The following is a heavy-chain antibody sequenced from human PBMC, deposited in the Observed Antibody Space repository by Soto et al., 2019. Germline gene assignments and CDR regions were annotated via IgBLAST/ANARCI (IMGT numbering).Heavy chain of an antibody. V-gene: IGHV4-31*03. CDR1: GGSISSGGYY. J-gene: IGHJ3*02. D-gene: IGHD3-22*01. CDR3: ARAGPITMIVEAAFDI. CDR2: IYYSGST. Sequence: PSETLSLTCTVSGGSISSGGYYWILIRQHPGKGLEWIEYIYYSGSTYYNPSLKSRVTISVDTSKNQFSLKLSSVTAADTAVYYCARAGPITMIVEAAFDIWGQGTMVTVSS.